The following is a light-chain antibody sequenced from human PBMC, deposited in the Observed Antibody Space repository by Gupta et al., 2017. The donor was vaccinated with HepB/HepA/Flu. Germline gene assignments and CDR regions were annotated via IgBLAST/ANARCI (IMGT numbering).Light chain of an antibody. Sequence: DIQVTQSPSPLSAYVGDRVTITCRASQGIRNDLGWFQHKPGKAPKRLIYAASSLQSGVPSRFSGSGSGTAFTLTISSLQPEDIATYYCLQNNSYPVTFGGGTKVEIK. CDR3: LQNNSYPVT. V-gene: IGKV1-17*01. J-gene: IGKJ4*01. CDR2: AAS. CDR1: QGIRND.